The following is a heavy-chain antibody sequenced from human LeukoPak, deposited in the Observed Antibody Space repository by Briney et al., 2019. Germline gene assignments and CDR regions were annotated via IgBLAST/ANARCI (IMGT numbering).Heavy chain of an antibody. CDR3: ARAQTMFWEFDGFDI. V-gene: IGHV3-69-1*01. D-gene: IGHD3-10*02. J-gene: IGHJ3*02. CDR2: MTRSSAI. CDR1: GFTFSSYS. Sequence: PGGSLRLSCAAPGFTFSSYSMNWVRQAPGKGLEWVATMTRSSAIFYADSVKGRFTISRDNARNSVYLQMNSLRDDDTAVYSCARAQTMFWEFDGFDIWGRGTKVTVSS.